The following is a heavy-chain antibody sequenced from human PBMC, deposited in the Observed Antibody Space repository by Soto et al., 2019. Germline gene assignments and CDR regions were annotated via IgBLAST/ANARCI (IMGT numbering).Heavy chain of an antibody. CDR3: AKDAPPYNWNYESWYFDY. J-gene: IGHJ4*02. Sequence: GGSLRLSCAASGFTFSSYAMSWVRQAPGKGLEWVSAISGSGGSTYYADSVKGRFTISRDNSKNTLYLQMNSLRAEDTAVYYCAKDAPPYNWNYESWYFDYWGQGTLVTVSS. CDR2: ISGSGGST. D-gene: IGHD1-7*01. CDR1: GFTFSSYA. V-gene: IGHV3-23*01.